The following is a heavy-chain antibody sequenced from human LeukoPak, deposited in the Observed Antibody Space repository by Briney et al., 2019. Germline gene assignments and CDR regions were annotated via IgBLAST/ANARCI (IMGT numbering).Heavy chain of an antibody. CDR3: ARDEYDILTGKELDY. CDR2: IKQDGSEK. J-gene: IGHJ4*02. V-gene: IGHV3-7*03. Sequence: GGSLRLSCAASGFTFSSYWMSWVRQAPGKGLEWVANIKQDGSEKYYVESVKGRFTISRDNAKNSLYLQMNSLRAEDTAVYYCARDEYDILTGKELDYWGQGTLVTVSS. CDR1: GFTFSSYW. D-gene: IGHD3-9*01.